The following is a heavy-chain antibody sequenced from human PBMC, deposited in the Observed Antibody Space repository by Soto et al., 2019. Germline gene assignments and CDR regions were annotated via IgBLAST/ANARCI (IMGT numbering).Heavy chain of an antibody. J-gene: IGHJ4*02. Sequence: QVQLQQWGAGLLKPSETLSLTCAVYGGSFSGYYWSWIRQPPGKGLEWIGEINHSGSTNYNPSLKRRVTISVDTSKNQFSLKLSSVTAADTAVSYRASEYGDYGVIASWGQGPLVTVSS. V-gene: IGHV4-34*01. CDR2: INHSGST. CDR1: GGSFSGYY. D-gene: IGHD4-17*01. CDR3: ASEYGDYGVIAS.